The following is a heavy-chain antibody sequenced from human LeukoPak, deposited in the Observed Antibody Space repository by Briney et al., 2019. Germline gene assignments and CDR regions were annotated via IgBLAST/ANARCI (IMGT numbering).Heavy chain of an antibody. Sequence: PSVTLSLTCAVYGGSFSGYYWSWIRQPPGKGLEWIGEINHSGSTNYNPSLKSRVTISVDTSKNQFSLKLSSVTAADTAVYYCARGFRGRLGWGQGTLVTVSS. J-gene: IGHJ4*02. V-gene: IGHV4-34*01. D-gene: IGHD1-1*01. CDR2: INHSGST. CDR3: ARGFRGRLG. CDR1: GGSFSGYY.